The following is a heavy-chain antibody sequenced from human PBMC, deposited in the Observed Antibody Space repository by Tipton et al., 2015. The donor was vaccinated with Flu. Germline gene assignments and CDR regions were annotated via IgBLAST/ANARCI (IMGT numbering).Heavy chain of an antibody. CDR1: GGSINSYY. CDR3: ARVPDSYWYFDV. Sequence: TLSLTCTVSGGSINSYYWSWIRQPPGKGLEWIGYIYYSGSTDYNPSLKSRVTISVDTSKNQFSLSLSSVTAADTALYFCARVPDSYWYFDVWGRGTLVTVSS. V-gene: IGHV4-59*01. J-gene: IGHJ2*01. D-gene: IGHD3-10*01. CDR2: IYYSGST.